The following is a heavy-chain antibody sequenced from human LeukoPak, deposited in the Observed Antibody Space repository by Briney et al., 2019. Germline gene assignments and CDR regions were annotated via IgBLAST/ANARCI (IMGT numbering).Heavy chain of an antibody. Sequence: GGSLRLSCAASGFTFSSYSMNWVRQAPGKGLEWVSSISSSSSYIYYADSVKGRFTISRDNAKNSLYLQMNSLRAEDTAVYYCARDYYDSSGYFNWFDPWGQGTLVTVSS. CDR1: GFTFSSYS. CDR2: ISSSSSYI. V-gene: IGHV3-21*01. CDR3: ARDYYDSSGYFNWFDP. D-gene: IGHD3-22*01. J-gene: IGHJ5*02.